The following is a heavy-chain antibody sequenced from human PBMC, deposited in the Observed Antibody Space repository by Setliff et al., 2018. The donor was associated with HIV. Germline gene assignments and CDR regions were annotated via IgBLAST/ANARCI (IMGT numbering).Heavy chain of an antibody. CDR3: ARAYFGSGIYY. CDR1: GGSISSYY. Sequence: ETLSLTCTVSGGSISSYYWSWIRQPAGKGLEWIGRIYTSGSTYYNPTLKSRVSMSVDTSENQFSLKLYSVTAADTAVYYCARAYFGSGIYYWGQGTLVTVSS. D-gene: IGHD3-10*01. CDR2: IYTSGST. V-gene: IGHV4-4*07. J-gene: IGHJ4*02.